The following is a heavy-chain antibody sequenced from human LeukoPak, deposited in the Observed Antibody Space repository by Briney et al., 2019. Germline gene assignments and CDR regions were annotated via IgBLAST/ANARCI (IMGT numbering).Heavy chain of an antibody. CDR3: ARTRGMSY. Sequence: KPSETLSLTCAVYGGSFSGYYWSWIRPPPRKGLEWIGEINHSGSTNYNPSLKSRVTISLDTSKNQFSLKLSSVTAADTAVYYCARTRGMSYWGQGTLVTVSS. CDR2: INHSGST. J-gene: IGHJ4*02. V-gene: IGHV4-34*01. D-gene: IGHD3-16*01. CDR1: GGSFSGYY.